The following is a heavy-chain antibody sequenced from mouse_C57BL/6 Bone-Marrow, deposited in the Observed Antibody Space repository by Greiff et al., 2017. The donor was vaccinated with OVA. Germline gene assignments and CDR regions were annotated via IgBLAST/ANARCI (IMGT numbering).Heavy chain of an antibody. V-gene: IGHV1-15*01. CDR2: IDPETGGT. CDR1: GYTFTDDE. J-gene: IGHJ3*01. Sequence: QVQLQQSGAELVRPGASVTLSCKASGYTFTDDEMHWVKQTPVHGLEWIGAIDPETGGTAYNQKFKGKAILTADKSSSTAYMELRSLTSEDSAVYYCTREGLGPFAYWGQVTLVTVSA. CDR3: TREGLGPFAY. D-gene: IGHD4-1*01.